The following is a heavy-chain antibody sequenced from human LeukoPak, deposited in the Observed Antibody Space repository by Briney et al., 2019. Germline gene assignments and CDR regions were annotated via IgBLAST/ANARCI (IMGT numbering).Heavy chain of an antibody. CDR2: INPSGGST. CDR1: GYTFTGYY. D-gene: IGHD3-10*01. J-gene: IGHJ4*02. V-gene: IGHV1-46*01. CDR3: AREGSLSIEFDY. Sequence: ASVKVSCKTSGYTFTGYYMHWVRQAPGQGLEWMGIINPSGGSTSYAQKFQGRVTMTRDTSTSTVYMELSSLRSEDTAVYYCAREGSLSIEFDYWGQGTLVTVSS.